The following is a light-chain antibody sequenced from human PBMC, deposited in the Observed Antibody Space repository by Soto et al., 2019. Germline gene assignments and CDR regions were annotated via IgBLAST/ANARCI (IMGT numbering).Light chain of an antibody. CDR2: WAS. CDR3: QQYLTTPS. Sequence: DIVMTQSPDSLAVSLGERASINCKSSQSILYSSNHKNYLAWYQQNPGEPPKLLLYWASTRESGVPDRFSGSGSGTDFTLTISSLKAEDVAVYYCQQYLTTPSFVHGTEVESK. CDR1: QSILYSSNHKNY. J-gene: IGKJ1*01. V-gene: IGKV4-1*01.